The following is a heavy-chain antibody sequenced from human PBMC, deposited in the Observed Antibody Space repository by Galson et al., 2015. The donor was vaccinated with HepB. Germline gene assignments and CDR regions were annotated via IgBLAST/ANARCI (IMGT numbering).Heavy chain of an antibody. D-gene: IGHD6-19*01. CDR1: GFTFSSYA. V-gene: IGHV3-30-3*01. CDR3: ARGAGTDY. Sequence: LRLSCAASGFTFSSYAMHWVRQAPGKGLEWVAVISYDGSNKYYADSVKGRFTISRDNSKNTLYLQMNSLRAEDTAVYYCARGAGTDYWGQGTLVTVSS. J-gene: IGHJ4*02. CDR2: ISYDGSNK.